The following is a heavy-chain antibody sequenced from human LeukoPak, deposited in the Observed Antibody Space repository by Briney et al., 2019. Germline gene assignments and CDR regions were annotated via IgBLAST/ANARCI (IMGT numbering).Heavy chain of an antibody. CDR2: IYYSGST. Sequence: SETLSLTCTVSGGSISSSSYYWGWIRQPPGKGLEWIGSIYYSGSTYYNPSLKSRVIISVDTSKNQFSLKLSSVTAADTAVYYCAVYGSASEYYFDYWGQGTLVTVFS. D-gene: IGHD3-10*01. CDR1: GGSISSSSYY. J-gene: IGHJ4*02. V-gene: IGHV4-39*01. CDR3: AVYGSASEYYFDY.